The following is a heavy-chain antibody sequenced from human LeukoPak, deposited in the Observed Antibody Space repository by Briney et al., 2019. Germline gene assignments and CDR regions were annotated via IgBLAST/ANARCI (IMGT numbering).Heavy chain of an antibody. D-gene: IGHD2-2*01. V-gene: IGHV1-18*01. CDR2: ISAYNGNT. Sequence: ASVKVSCKASGYTFTSYGISWVRQAPGQGLEWMGWISAYNGNTNYAQKLQGRVTITRNPSISTAYMEMSSLRYEDTAVYYCARALGPAGYRWWFDPWGQGTLVTVSS. CDR1: GYTFTSYG. J-gene: IGHJ5*02. CDR3: ARALGPAGYRWWFDP.